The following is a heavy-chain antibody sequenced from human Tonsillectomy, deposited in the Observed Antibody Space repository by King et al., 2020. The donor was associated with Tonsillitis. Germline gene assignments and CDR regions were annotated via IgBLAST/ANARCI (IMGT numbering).Heavy chain of an antibody. Sequence: VQLVESGGGVVQPGRSLRLSCAASGFTFSSYGMHWVRQAPGKGLEWVAVISCDGSNKYYADSVKGRFTISRDNSKNTLYLQMNSLRAEDTAVYYCARDRRDGYNWVFDYWGQGTLVTVSS. CDR3: ARDRRDGYNWVFDY. CDR2: ISCDGSNK. D-gene: IGHD5-24*01. V-gene: IGHV3-33*05. CDR1: GFTFSSYG. J-gene: IGHJ4*02.